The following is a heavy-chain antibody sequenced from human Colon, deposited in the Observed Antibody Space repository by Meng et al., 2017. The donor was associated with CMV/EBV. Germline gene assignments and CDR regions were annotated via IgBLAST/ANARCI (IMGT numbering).Heavy chain of an antibody. Sequence: GGSLRLSCAASGFTFSTYGLHWVRQAPGKGLEWVAFIYYHGSNEKYADSVKGRFTISRDNSKNTLYLQMNSLRAEDTAVYYCAKCYLVVVPAAMGDYWGQGTLVTVSS. V-gene: IGHV3-30*02. J-gene: IGHJ4*02. CDR3: AKCYLVVVPAAMGDY. CDR2: IYYHGSNE. D-gene: IGHD2-2*01. CDR1: GFTFSTYG.